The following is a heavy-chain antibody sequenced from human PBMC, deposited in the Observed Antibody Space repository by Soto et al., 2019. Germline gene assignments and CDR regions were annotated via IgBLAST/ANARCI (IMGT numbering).Heavy chain of an antibody. CDR1: GFSLSTSAVG. CDR3: ARSSVRLRSFDY. V-gene: IGHV2-5*02. J-gene: IGHJ4*01. Sequence: QITLKESGPTLVKPTHTLTLTCTLSGFSLSTSAVGVGWIRKPQGKALQCLALIYWDDDKRYSPSLKSRLTVPKKSNKNHVAIALTNMNPVHTSTYFCARSSVRLRSFDYWGHGALV. CDR2: IYWDDDK. D-gene: IGHD3-3*01.